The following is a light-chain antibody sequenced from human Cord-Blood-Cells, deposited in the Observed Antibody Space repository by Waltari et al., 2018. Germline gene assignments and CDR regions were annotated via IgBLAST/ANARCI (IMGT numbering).Light chain of an antibody. Sequence: DIQMTQSPSTLSASVGDRVTITCRASQSISSWLAWYQQKPGKAPKLLIYKASSLESRVPSRFSSSGSGTEFTLTISSLQPDDFATYYCQQYNSPPYTFGQGTKLEIK. CDR1: QSISSW. J-gene: IGKJ2*01. CDR3: QQYNSPPYT. V-gene: IGKV1-5*03. CDR2: KAS.